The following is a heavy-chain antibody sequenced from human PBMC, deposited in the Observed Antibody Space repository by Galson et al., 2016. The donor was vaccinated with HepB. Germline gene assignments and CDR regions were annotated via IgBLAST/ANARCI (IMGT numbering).Heavy chain of an antibody. V-gene: IGHV3-23*01. CDR3: AKLRRWQPVY. CDR2: SLTNNGRI. J-gene: IGHJ4*02. Sequence: SLRLSCAASGFSISDIAMTWVRQVPGKGLQWVSSSLTNNGRIYSADSVKGRFTISRDVSKNTLYLQMNSLTADDTALYNCAKLRRWQPVYWGQGTLATVSS. CDR1: GFSISDIA. D-gene: IGHD2-15*01.